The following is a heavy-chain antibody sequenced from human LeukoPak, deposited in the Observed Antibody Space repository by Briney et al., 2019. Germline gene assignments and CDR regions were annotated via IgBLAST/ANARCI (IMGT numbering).Heavy chain of an antibody. V-gene: IGHV4-59*01. Sequence: SETLSLTCTVSGGSISSYYRSWIRQPPGKGLEWIGYIYYSGSTNYNPSLKSRVTISVDTSKNQFSLKLSSVTAADTAVYYCARENSANWFDPWGQGTLVTVSS. CDR2: IYYSGST. CDR3: ARENSANWFDP. D-gene: IGHD4-23*01. CDR1: GGSISSYY. J-gene: IGHJ5*02.